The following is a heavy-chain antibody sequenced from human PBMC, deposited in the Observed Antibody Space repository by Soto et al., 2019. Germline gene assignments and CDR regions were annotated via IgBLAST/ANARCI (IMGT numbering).Heavy chain of an antibody. CDR3: ARDMEWLSLYYYYYGMDV. J-gene: IGHJ6*02. Sequence: ASVKVSCKASGYTFTGYYMHWVRQAPGQGLEWMGWINPNSGGTNYAQKFRGRVTMTRDTSISTAYMELSRLRSDDTAVYYCARDMEWLSLYYYYYGMDVWGQGTTVTVSS. V-gene: IGHV1-2*02. CDR1: GYTFTGYY. CDR2: INPNSGGT. D-gene: IGHD3-3*01.